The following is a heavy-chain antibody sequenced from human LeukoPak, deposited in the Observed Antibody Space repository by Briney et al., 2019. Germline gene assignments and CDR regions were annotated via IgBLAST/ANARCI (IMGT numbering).Heavy chain of an antibody. CDR1: GYTFTNYD. D-gene: IGHD2-15*01. V-gene: IGHV1-8*01. Sequence: GASVKDSCQASGYTFTNYDIHWMRQATGQGPAGMGWMNPKSGNTGYAQKFQGTVTMTRNTSISTAYMELSSLRSYDTAVYYCARDQDIVVVVAALRQREMGGFDPWGQGTLVTVSS. CDR2: MNPKSGNT. CDR3: ARDQDIVVVVAALRQREMGGFDP. J-gene: IGHJ5*02.